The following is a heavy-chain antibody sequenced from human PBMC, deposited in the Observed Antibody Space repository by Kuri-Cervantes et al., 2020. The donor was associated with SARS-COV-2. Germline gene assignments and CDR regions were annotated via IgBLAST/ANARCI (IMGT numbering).Heavy chain of an antibody. CDR1: GYTFTSYY. CDR2: IIPILGIA. CDR3: ARDHGDWNFDY. D-gene: IGHD4-17*01. J-gene: IGHJ4*02. V-gene: IGHV1-69*10. Sequence: SVKVSCKASGYTFTSYYMHWVRQAPGQGLEWMGGIIPILGIANYAQKFQGRVTITADKSTSTAYMELSSLRSEDTAVYYCARDHGDWNFDYWGQGTLVTVSS.